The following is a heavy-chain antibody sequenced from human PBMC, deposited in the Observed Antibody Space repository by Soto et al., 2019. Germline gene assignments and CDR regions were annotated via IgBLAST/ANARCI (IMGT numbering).Heavy chain of an antibody. CDR3: SRGLSYFDSSAYFDY. Sequence: LSLTCAVYGGSFSGYYWNWIRQPPGRGLEWIGGINHSGSTNYNPSLKSRVTISVDTSKNQFSLRLTSVTAADTAVYYCSRGLSYFDSSAYFDYWGQGTLVTVSS. CDR2: INHSGST. CDR1: GGSFSGYY. J-gene: IGHJ4*02. V-gene: IGHV4-34*01. D-gene: IGHD3-22*01.